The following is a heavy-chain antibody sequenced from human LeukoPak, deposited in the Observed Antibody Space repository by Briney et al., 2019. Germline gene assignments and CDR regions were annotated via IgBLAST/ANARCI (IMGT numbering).Heavy chain of an antibody. CDR2: IDHSGNT. Sequence: PSETLSLTCAVHGGSFSGYYWIWIRQPPGKGLEWIGEIDHSGNTQYNPSLKSRVTISIDASRNQFSLYLTSVTAADTAMYYCARHSPGSRGVDYWGQETLDTVSS. CDR3: ARHSPGSRGVDY. D-gene: IGHD2-21*01. J-gene: IGHJ4*02. V-gene: IGHV4-34*01. CDR1: GGSFSGYY.